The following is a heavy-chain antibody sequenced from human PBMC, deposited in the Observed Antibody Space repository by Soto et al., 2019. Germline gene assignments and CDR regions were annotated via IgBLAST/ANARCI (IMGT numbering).Heavy chain of an antibody. D-gene: IGHD6-13*01. V-gene: IGHV3-23*01. Sequence: EVQLLESGGGSVQPGGSLRLSCAASGFTFSTYAMSWVHQAPGKGLEWVSKIIHSGDSTYYADSVKGRFTISRDNSKNTVYLQMNSLRAEDTAVYYCVTGQQLGYWGQGTLVTVSS. CDR3: VTGQQLGY. CDR2: IIHSGDST. CDR1: GFTFSTYA. J-gene: IGHJ4*02.